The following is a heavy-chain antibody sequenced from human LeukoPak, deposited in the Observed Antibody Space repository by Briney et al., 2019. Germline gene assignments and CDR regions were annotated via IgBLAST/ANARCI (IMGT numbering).Heavy chain of an antibody. J-gene: IGHJ5*02. CDR2: INHSGST. D-gene: IGHD5-18*01. CDR1: GGSFSGYY. V-gene: IGHV4-34*01. Sequence: SETLSLTCAVYGGSFSGYYWSWIRQPPGKGLEWIGEINHSGSTNYNPSLKSRVTISVDTSKNQFSLKLSSVTAADTAVYYCARDREGYSYGTSYNWFDPWGQGTLVTVSS. CDR3: ARDREGYSYGTSYNWFDP.